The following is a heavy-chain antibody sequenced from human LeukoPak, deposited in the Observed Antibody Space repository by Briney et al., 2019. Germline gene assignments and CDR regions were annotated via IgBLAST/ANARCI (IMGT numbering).Heavy chain of an antibody. V-gene: IGHV3-33*01. Sequence: GRSLRLSCAASGFTFSSYAMHWVRQTPGKGLEWVAVIWHDGSNQTYTDSVKGRFTISRDNSKNTLDLHMNSLRAEDTAVYYCVRDRGPGGLAGTYYWGQGTLVTVSS. D-gene: IGHD6-19*01. J-gene: IGHJ4*02. CDR3: VRDRGPGGLAGTYY. CDR1: GFTFSSYA. CDR2: IWHDGSNQ.